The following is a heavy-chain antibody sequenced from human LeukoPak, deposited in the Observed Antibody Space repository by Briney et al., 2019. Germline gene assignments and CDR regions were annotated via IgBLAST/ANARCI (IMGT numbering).Heavy chain of an antibody. CDR1: GFTFSDYY. V-gene: IGHV3-11*04. Sequence: GGSLRLSCAASGFTFSDYYMNWIRQAPGKGLEWLSYISSSGDTIYYADSVKGRFTISRDNAKNSLYLQMNSLRAEDTAVYYCARLKITMVRGVIHYYYYMDVWGKGTTVTVSS. CDR2: ISSSGDTI. CDR3: ARLKITMVRGVIHYYYYMDV. J-gene: IGHJ6*03. D-gene: IGHD3-10*01.